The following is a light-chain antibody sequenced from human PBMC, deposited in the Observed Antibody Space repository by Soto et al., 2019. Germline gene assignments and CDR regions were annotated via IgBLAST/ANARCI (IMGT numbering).Light chain of an antibody. J-gene: IGLJ2*01. CDR2: DVI. CDR1: SSDVGSYNF. Sequence: QSALTQPASVSGSPGQSITISCTGTSSDVGSYNFVSWYQQHPGKAPKLIIYDVINRPSGVSNRFPGSKSGNTASLTISGLQPEDEADYYCNSYTTSSTVVFGGGTKLTVL. V-gene: IGLV2-14*01. CDR3: NSYTTSSTVV.